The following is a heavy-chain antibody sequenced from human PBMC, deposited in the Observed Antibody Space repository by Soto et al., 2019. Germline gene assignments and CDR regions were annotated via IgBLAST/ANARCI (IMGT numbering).Heavy chain of an antibody. CDR2: INPSGGST. D-gene: IGHD1-26*01. V-gene: IGHV1-46*01. J-gene: IGHJ4*02. Sequence: ASVKVSCKASGYTFTSYYMHWVRQAPGQGLEWMGIINPSGGSTSHAQKFQGRVTMTRDTSTSTVYMELSSLRSEDTAVYYCARQGLEWELLHDHFDYWGQGTLVTVSS. CDR1: GYTFTSYY. CDR3: ARQGLEWELLHDHFDY.